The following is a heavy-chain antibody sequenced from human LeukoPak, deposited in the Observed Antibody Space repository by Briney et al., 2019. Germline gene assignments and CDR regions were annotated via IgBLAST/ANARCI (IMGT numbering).Heavy chain of an antibody. V-gene: IGHV4-59*01. D-gene: IGHD1-1*01. CDR1: GGSISSYY. Sequence: PSETLSLTCTVSGGSISSYYWSWIRQPPGKGLEWIGYIYDSGSTNYNPSLKSRVTISVDTSKNQFSLKLSSVTAADTAVYYCARVGGTNYYYYGMDVCGQGTTVTVSS. CDR2: IYDSGST. J-gene: IGHJ6*02. CDR3: ARVGGTNYYYYGMDV.